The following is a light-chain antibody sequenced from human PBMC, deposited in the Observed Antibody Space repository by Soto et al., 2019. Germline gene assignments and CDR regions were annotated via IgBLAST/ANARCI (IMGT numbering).Light chain of an antibody. V-gene: IGLV2-14*03. J-gene: IGLJ1*01. CDR2: DVS. Sequence: QSVLTQPASVSGSRGQSITISCTGTSSDVGGYNYVSWYQQHPDKAPKLMIHDVSNRPSGVSHRFSGSKSGNSASLTISGLQAEDEADYYCIAYTTSGTYVFGSGTKLTVL. CDR1: SSDVGGYNY. CDR3: IAYTTSGTYV.